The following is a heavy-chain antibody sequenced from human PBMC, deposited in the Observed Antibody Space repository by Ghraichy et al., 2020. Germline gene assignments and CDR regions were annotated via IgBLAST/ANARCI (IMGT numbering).Heavy chain of an antibody. Sequence: SETLSLTCTVSSGSIGSYYWSWIRQPPGKGLEWIGYVYYSGSTNYNPSLTSRVTISVDTSKNQFSLRLSSVTAADTAVYYCARSSDFWSGYNFDYWGQGTLVTVSS. CDR3: ARSSDFWSGYNFDY. CDR1: SGSIGSYY. V-gene: IGHV4-59*01. CDR2: VYYSGST. J-gene: IGHJ4*02. D-gene: IGHD3-3*01.